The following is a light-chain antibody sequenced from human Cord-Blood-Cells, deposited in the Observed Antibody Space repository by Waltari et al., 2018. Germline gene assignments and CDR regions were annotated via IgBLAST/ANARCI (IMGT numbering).Light chain of an antibody. Sequence: QSALTQPASVSGSPGQSITISCTGTSSDFGSYNLVSWYQQHPGKAPKLMIYEGSKRPSGVSNRFSGSKSGNTASLTISGLQAEDEADYYCCSYAGSSTPWVFGGGTKLTVL. CDR3: CSYAGSSTPWV. CDR1: SSDFGSYNL. J-gene: IGLJ3*02. CDR2: EGS. V-gene: IGLV2-23*01.